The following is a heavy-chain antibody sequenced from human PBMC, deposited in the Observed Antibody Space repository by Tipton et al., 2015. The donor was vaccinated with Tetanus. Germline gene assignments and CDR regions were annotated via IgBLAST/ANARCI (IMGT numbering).Heavy chain of an antibody. CDR1: TFTFTNYW. D-gene: IGHD3-3*01. V-gene: IGHV3-7*01. CDR2: IKQDGSEK. CDR3: ARGWDFWRGYGPTWVDP. Sequence: GSLRLSCEASTFTFTNYWMSWVRQAPGKGLEWVANIKQDGSEKYYVDSVKGRFTTSRDNAKNSLYLQMNSLRAEDTAVYYCARGWDFWRGYGPTWVDPWGQGTLVTVSS. J-gene: IGHJ5*02.